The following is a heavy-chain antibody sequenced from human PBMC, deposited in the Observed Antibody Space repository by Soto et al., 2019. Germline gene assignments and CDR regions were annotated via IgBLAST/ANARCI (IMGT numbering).Heavy chain of an antibody. CDR2: INAGNGNT. J-gene: IGHJ3*02. CDR3: ARGANWVDI. V-gene: IGHV1-3*01. CDR1: GDTFTDYY. D-gene: IGHD7-27*01. Sequence: GASVKVCCKASGDTFTDYYMHWVRQAPGQRLEWMGWINAGNGNTKYSQKFQGRVTITRDTSASTAYMELSSLRSEDTAVYYCARGANWVDIWGQGTMVTVSS.